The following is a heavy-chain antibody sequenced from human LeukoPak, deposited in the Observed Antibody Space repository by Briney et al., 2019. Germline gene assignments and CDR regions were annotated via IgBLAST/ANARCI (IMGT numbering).Heavy chain of an antibody. V-gene: IGHV3-7*01. CDR2: IKPDGSKK. J-gene: IGHJ5*02. Sequence: GGSLRLSCVASGFTFSNTWMNWVRQAPERGLEWVANIKPDGSKKYYVDSVKGRFTISRDNAKNSLFLQMNSLRADDTAVYYCARDFCDHWGQGTLVTVSS. CDR1: GFTFSNTW. D-gene: IGHD3-3*01. CDR3: ARDFCDH.